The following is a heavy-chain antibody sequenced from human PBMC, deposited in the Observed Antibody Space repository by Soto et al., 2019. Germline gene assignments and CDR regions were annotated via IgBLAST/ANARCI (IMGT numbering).Heavy chain of an antibody. Sequence: PGESLKISCKGSGYSFTSYWISWVRQMPGKGLEWMGRIDPSDSYTNYSPSFQGHVTISADKSISTAYLQWSSLKASDTAMYYCARYIRFSSSWELGDYYGMDVWGQGTTVTVSS. J-gene: IGHJ6*02. CDR1: GYSFTSYW. V-gene: IGHV5-10-1*01. CDR3: ARYIRFSSSWELGDYYGMDV. D-gene: IGHD6-13*01. CDR2: IDPSDSYT.